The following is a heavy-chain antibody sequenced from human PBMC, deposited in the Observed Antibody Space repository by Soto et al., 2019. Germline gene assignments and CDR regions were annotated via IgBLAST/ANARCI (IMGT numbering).Heavy chain of an antibody. CDR3: ARHVHSGYL. D-gene: IGHD5-12*01. CDR2: IYSTENT. V-gene: IGHV4-39*01. CDR1: GGSVSSNSYS. J-gene: IGHJ3*01. Sequence: SETLSLTCTVSGGSVSSNSYSWGWIRQSPGKGLEWIGIIYSTENTYYHPSLLSRVTISVDTSKNQFSLKLSSVTAADTAVYYCARHVHSGYLWGQGTMVTVSS.